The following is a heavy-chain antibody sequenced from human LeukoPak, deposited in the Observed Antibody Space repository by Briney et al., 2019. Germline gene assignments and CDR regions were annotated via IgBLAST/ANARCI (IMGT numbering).Heavy chain of an antibody. J-gene: IGHJ4*02. Sequence: GGSLRLSCAASGFTFDDYTMHWVRQAPGKGLEWVSLISWDGGSTYYADSVKGRFTISRDNRKNSLYLQMNSLRTEDTALYYCAKGRSSCLDYWGQGTLVTVSS. D-gene: IGHD6-6*01. CDR2: ISWDGGST. CDR3: AKGRSSCLDY. V-gene: IGHV3-43*01. CDR1: GFTFDDYT.